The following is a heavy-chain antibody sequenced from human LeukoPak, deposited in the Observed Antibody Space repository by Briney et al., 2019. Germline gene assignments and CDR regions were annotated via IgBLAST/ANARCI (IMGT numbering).Heavy chain of an antibody. J-gene: IGHJ4*02. CDR3: ARTKRYFDWQPFDY. CDR1: GDSVSSNSAA. Sequence: SQTLSLTCAISGDSVSSNSAAWNWIRQSPSRGLEWLGRTYYRSKWYNDYAVPVKSRITINPDTSKNQFSLQLNSVTPEDTAVYYCARTKRYFDWQPFDYWGQGTLVTVSS. CDR2: TYYRSKWYN. D-gene: IGHD3-9*01. V-gene: IGHV6-1*01.